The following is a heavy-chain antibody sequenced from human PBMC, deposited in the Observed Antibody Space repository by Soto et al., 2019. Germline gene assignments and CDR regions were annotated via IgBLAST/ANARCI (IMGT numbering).Heavy chain of an antibody. J-gene: IGHJ5*02. CDR3: ARALGYCSGGSCYSWWFDP. V-gene: IGHV4-4*07. D-gene: IGHD2-15*01. CDR2: IYTSGST. CDR1: GGSISSYY. Sequence: TSETLSLTCTVSGGSISSYYWSWIRQPAGKGLEWIGRIYTSGSTNYNPSLKSRVTMSVDTSKNQFSLKLSSVTAADTAVYYCARALGYCSGGSCYSWWFDPWGQGTLVTVSS.